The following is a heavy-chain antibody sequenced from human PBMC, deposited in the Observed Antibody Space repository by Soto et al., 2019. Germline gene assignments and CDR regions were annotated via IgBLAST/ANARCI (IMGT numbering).Heavy chain of an antibody. D-gene: IGHD3-22*01. Sequence: GGSLRLSCAASGFTFSSYAMSWVRQAPGKGLEWVSAISGSGGSTYYADSVKGRFTISRDNSKNTLYLQMNSLRAEDTAVYYCAKFSYYYDSSGYYPDAFDIWGQGTMVTVSS. V-gene: IGHV3-23*01. CDR2: ISGSGGST. CDR1: GFTFSSYA. CDR3: AKFSYYYDSSGYYPDAFDI. J-gene: IGHJ3*02.